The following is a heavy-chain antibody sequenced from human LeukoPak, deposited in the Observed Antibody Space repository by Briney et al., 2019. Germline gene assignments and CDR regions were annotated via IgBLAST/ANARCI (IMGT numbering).Heavy chain of an antibody. D-gene: IGHD2-15*01. CDR1: GFTFSSYG. J-gene: IGHJ4*02. CDR3: ARGKAPKDIVVVVAATNFDY. Sequence: GGSLRLSCAASGFTFSSYGMHWVRQAPGKGLEWVAVISYDGSNKYYADSVKGRFTISRDNSKNTLYLQMNSLRAEDTAVYYCARGKAPKDIVVVVAATNFDYWGQGTLVTVSS. V-gene: IGHV3-30*03. CDR2: ISYDGSNK.